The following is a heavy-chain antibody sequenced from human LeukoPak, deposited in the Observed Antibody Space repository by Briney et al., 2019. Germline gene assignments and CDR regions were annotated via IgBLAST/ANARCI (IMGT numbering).Heavy chain of an antibody. V-gene: IGHV4-34*01. CDR3: ARLQLWLRAFDI. Sequence: SETLSLTCAVYGGSFSGYYWSWIRQPPGKGLEWIGEINHSGSTNYNPSLKSRVTISVDTSKNQFSLKLSSVTAADTAVYYCARLQLWLRAFDIWGQGTMVTVSS. J-gene: IGHJ3*02. CDR1: GGSFSGYY. D-gene: IGHD5-18*01. CDR2: INHSGST.